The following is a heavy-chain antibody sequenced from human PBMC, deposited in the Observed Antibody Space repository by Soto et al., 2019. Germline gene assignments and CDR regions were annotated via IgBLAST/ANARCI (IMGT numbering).Heavy chain of an antibody. Sequence: EVQLVESGGGLVKPGGSLRLSCAVSGFTFNNAWMNWVRQATGKGLEWVGRIKSKTDSGTTDYAAPVKGRFTISRDDSKNTLYLQMNSLKTEDTAVYYCTTVGRDELGYYYGMDVWGQGTTVTVSS. CDR3: TTVGRDELGYYYGMDV. CDR1: GFTFNNAW. CDR2: IKSKTDSGTT. V-gene: IGHV3-15*01. J-gene: IGHJ6*02. D-gene: IGHD7-27*01.